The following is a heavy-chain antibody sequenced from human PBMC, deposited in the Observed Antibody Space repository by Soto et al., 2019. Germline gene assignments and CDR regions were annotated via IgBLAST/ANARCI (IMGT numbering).Heavy chain of an antibody. CDR3: AKRICARGACSSPGQYFDY. CDR1: GFTFSSYG. V-gene: IGHV3-30*18. CDR2: ISYDGSSQ. D-gene: IGHD2-8*01. Sequence: GGSLRLSCAASGFTFSSYGMHWVRQAPGKGLEWVAVISYDGSSQYFADSVKGRFTISRDNSKNTLYLQMNSLRAEDTAVYYCAKRICARGACSSPGQYFDYRALVTRVTGST. J-gene: IGHJ4*02.